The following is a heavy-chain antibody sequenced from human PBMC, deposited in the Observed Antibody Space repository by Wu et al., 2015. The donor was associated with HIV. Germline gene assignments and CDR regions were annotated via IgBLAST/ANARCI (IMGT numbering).Heavy chain of an antibody. V-gene: IGHV1-69*01. CDR3: ARERGYSFGFNI. D-gene: IGHD5-18*01. Sequence: QVQLLQSGAEVKKPGASLKVSCKASGYTFPNYGINWVRQAPGQGLEWVGRILPVFATTNYAQKFLGRVTMTTDESTTTAYMELSRLSTDDTALYYCARERGYSFGFNIWGQGTMVTVSS. CDR2: ILPVFATT. CDR1: GYTFPNYG. J-gene: IGHJ3*02.